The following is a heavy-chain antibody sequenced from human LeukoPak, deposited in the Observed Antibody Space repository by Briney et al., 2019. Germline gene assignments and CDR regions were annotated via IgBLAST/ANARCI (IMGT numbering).Heavy chain of an antibody. V-gene: IGHV1-2*02. CDR2: INPNSGGK. J-gene: IGHJ4*02. CDR3: AKESGSQVYYFDF. CDR1: GYTFTGYY. Sequence: ASVKVSCKASGYTFTGYYMHWVRQVPGQGLEWMGWINPNSGGKNYAQRFQGRVTMTRDTSVSTAYMELSGLTSDDTAVYYCAKESGSQVYYFDFWGQGTRVTVSS. D-gene: IGHD5-12*01.